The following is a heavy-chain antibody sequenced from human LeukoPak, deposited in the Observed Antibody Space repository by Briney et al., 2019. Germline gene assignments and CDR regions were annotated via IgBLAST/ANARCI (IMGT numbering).Heavy chain of an antibody. CDR2: ISSSSSTK. Sequence: PGGSLILSCAASGFTFSSYSMTWGRQAPGKGLEWVSYISSSSSTKYYAHSVGGRYNNSRDNAKNSLYLQMNSLRGEDTGVYYCARLTFGCSSTSCYAWGRGTLVSVSS. V-gene: IGHV3-48*01. D-gene: IGHD2-2*01. J-gene: IGHJ5*02. CDR1: GFTFSSYS. CDR3: ARLTFGCSSTSCYA.